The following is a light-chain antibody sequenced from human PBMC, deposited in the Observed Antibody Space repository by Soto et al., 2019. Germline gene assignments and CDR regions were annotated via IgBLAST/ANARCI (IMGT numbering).Light chain of an antibody. CDR1: SSNIGAGYD. V-gene: IGLV1-40*01. J-gene: IGLJ2*01. CDR2: GNS. Sequence: QSVLTQPPSVSGAPGQRVTISCTGSSSNIGAGYDVHWYQQLPGTAPKLLIYGNSNRPSGVPDRFSGSKSGTSASLAITGLQAEDEADYYGQDYDSSLSGVVFGGGTKLTVL. CDR3: QDYDSSLSGVV.